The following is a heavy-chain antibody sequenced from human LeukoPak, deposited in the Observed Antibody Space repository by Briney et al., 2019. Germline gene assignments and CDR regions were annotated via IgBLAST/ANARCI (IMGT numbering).Heavy chain of an antibody. Sequence: GASVKVSCKASGHTFTSYGISWVRQAPGQGLEWMGWISAYNGNTNYAQKLQGRVTMTTDTSTSTAYMELSSLRSEDTAVYSCARIPIRHSSGWYWSWFDPWGQGTLVTVSS. CDR1: GHTFTSYG. J-gene: IGHJ5*02. CDR3: ARIPIRHSSGWYWSWFDP. CDR2: ISAYNGNT. V-gene: IGHV1-18*01. D-gene: IGHD6-19*01.